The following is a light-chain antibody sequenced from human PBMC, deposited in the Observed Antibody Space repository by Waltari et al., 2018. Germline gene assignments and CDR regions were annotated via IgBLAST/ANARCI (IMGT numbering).Light chain of an antibody. CDR2: DAS. CDR1: QSISSY. J-gene: IGKJ2*01. V-gene: IGKV3-11*01. CDR3: QQRSTWPPYT. Sequence: EIVMTQSPATLSVSPGERATLSCRASQSISSYLAWYQQKRGQAPRLLIYDASNRATGIPARFSGSGSGTDFTLTISNVEPEDFAIYYCQQRSTWPPYTFGQGTKLEIK.